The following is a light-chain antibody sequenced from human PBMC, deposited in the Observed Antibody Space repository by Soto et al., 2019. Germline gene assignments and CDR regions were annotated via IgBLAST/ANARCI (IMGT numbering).Light chain of an antibody. CDR2: DVR. CDR3: SSYPGSNNRVM. V-gene: IGLV2-8*01. CDR1: SSDVGGYNY. Sequence: QSALTQPPSASGSPGQSVTISCTGTSSDVGGYNYVSWYQQHSGKAPKLVIYDVRKRPSGVPDRFSASKSGNTASLTVSGLQADDEADYYCSSYPGSNNRVMFGGGTKLTVL. J-gene: IGLJ3*02.